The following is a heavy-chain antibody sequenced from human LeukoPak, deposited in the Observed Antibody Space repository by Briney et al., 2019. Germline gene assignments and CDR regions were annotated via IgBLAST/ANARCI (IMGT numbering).Heavy chain of an antibody. V-gene: IGHV3-15*01. J-gene: IGHJ4*02. CDR2: IKSKTDGGTT. Sequence: PGGSLRLSCAASGFTFSNAWMNWVRQAPGKGLEWVGRIKSKTDGGTTDYAAPVKGRFTISRDDSKNTLYLQMNSLKTEDTAVYYCTTSYYYSSGSPFKKTVDYWGQGTLVTVSS. CDR1: GFTFSNAW. CDR3: TTSYYYSSGSPFKKTVDY. D-gene: IGHD3-10*01.